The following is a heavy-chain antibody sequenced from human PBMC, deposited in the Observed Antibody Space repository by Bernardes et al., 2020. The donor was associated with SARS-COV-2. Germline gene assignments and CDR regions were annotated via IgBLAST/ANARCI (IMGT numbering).Heavy chain of an antibody. CDR1: GYTFTGYY. Sequence: ASMKVSCKASGYTFTGYYMHWVRQAPGQGLEWMGWINPNSGGTNYAQKFQGRVTMTRDTSISTAYMELSRLRSDDTAVYYCARNGGEGLLWFGELLSARYYYYGMDVWGQGTTVTVSS. D-gene: IGHD3-10*01. J-gene: IGHJ6*02. CDR3: ARNGGEGLLWFGELLSARYYYYGMDV. V-gene: IGHV1-2*02. CDR2: INPNSGGT.